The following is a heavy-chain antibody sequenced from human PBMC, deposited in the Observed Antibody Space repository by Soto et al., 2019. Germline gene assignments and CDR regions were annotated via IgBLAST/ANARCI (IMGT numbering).Heavy chain of an antibody. Sequence: ASVKVSCKASGYSFTTYAMHWVRQAPGQRLEWMGWINGGNGNTKYSQKFQDRVTITRDTSASIAYMELSSLRSEDTAVYYCARGIGMEEIHYYYGMDVWGQGTTVTVSS. CDR1: GYSFTTYA. CDR2: INGGNGNT. V-gene: IGHV1-3*01. CDR3: ARGIGMEEIHYYYGMDV. J-gene: IGHJ6*02. D-gene: IGHD1-1*01.